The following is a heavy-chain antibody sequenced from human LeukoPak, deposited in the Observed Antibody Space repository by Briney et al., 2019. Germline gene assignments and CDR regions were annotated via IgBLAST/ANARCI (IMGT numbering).Heavy chain of an antibody. V-gene: IGHV3-30*02. CDR2: IQYDGSIQ. CDR3: ARLGYCDSGNCFSARPFDR. D-gene: IGHD2-15*01. CDR1: GCMFNTYA. J-gene: IGHJ5*02. Sequence: GGSLRLSCAASGCMFNTYAMHWIRQAPGKGLEWVAFIQYDGSIQYYADSVKGRFTISRDNSKDSLYLEVSSLRPEDTAVYYCARLGYCDSGNCFSARPFDRWGQGTPVTVSS.